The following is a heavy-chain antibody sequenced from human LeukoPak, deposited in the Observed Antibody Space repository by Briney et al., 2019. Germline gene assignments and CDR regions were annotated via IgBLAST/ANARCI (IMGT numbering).Heavy chain of an antibody. CDR2: INSDGSST. Sequence: GGSRRLACAAAGFTVSSYSMHWVRQAPGKGLVWVSRINSDGSSTSYADSVKGRFTISRDNAKNTLYLQMNSLRAEDTAVYYCARDLSGFDPWGQGTLVTVSS. CDR3: ARDLSGFDP. CDR1: GFTVSSYS. J-gene: IGHJ5*02. V-gene: IGHV3-74*01.